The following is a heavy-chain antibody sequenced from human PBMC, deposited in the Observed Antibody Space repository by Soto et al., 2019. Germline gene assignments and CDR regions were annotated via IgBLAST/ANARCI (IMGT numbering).Heavy chain of an antibody. J-gene: IGHJ1*01. CDR2: ISYDGSNK. V-gene: IGHV3-30-3*01. Sequence: QVQLVESGGGVVQPGRSLRLSCAASGFTFSSYAMHWVRQAPGKGLEWVAVISYDGSNKYYADSVKGRFTISRDNSKNTLHRQMNGLRAADTSAYYSASERGRWYGAEYLQHWGQGPLVTVSS. D-gene: IGHD6-13*01. CDR3: ASERGRWYGAEYLQH. CDR1: GFTFSSYA.